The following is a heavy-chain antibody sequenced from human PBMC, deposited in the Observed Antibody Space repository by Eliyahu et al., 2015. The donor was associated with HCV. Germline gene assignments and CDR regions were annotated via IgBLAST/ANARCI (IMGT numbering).Heavy chain of an antibody. J-gene: IGHJ4*02. V-gene: IGHV4-61*02. D-gene: IGHD3-10*01. CDR3: ARYYYGWGSFDY. Sequence: QVQLQESGPRLVKPSQTLSLICSVSGGSVSSDTHYWTWIRQPAGKGLEWIWGVSATGSTNYNPSLKSRLTISVDTSKNQFSLKLNSVTAADTAVYYCARYYYGWGSFDYWGQGALVTVSS. CDR1: GGSVSSDTHY. CDR2: VSATGST.